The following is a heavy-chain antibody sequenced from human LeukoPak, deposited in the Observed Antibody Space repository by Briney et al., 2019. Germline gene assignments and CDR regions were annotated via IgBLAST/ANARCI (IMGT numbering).Heavy chain of an antibody. D-gene: IGHD2-2*01. V-gene: IGHV4-4*09. Sequence: SETLSLTCTVSGSISSYYWSWIRQPPGKGLEWIGYIYTSGSTNYNPSLKSRVTISVDTSRNQFSLDPSSVTAADTAVYYCARQKCTSTSCLTKNAFDIWGQGTMVTVSS. CDR2: IYTSGST. CDR1: GSISSYY. J-gene: IGHJ3*02. CDR3: ARQKCTSTSCLTKNAFDI.